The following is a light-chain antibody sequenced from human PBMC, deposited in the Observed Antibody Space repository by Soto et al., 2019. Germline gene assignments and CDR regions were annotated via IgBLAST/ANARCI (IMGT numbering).Light chain of an antibody. CDR1: QSLLHSNGYNY. CDR3: IQHLQSWT. CDR2: LGS. J-gene: IGKJ1*01. Sequence: DIVMTQSPLSLPVTPGEPASISCRSSQSLLHSNGYNYLDWYLQKPGQSPQLLIYLGSNRASGVPDMFSGSGSGTDFTLKISRVEAEDVGVYYCIQHLQSWTFGQGTKVEIK. V-gene: IGKV2-28*01.